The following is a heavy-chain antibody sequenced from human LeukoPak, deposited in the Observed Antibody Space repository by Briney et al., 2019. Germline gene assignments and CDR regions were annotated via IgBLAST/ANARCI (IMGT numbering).Heavy chain of an antibody. CDR3: ARNEDYSDSTGYYSTFYLDS. D-gene: IGHD3-22*01. CDR2: INEDGSEK. J-gene: IGHJ4*02. V-gene: IGHV3-7*01. Sequence: GGSLRLSCEGTGFSFGIYWMSWVRQAPGKGLEWVANINEDGSEKYYVDSVKGRFTISRDNGKNALYLQMKSLRAEDTAVYYCARNEDYSDSTGYYSTFYLDSWGQGTLVTDSS. CDR1: GFSFGIYW.